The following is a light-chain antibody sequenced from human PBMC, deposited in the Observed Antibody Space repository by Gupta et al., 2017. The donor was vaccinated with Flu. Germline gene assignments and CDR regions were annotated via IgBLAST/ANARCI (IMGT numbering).Light chain of an antibody. Sequence: SYELTPPPSVSLSPGLSASLSCSGDRLEDKYVSWHQQKPGQSPVLVIYQDTERPSGIPDRFSGYNSGHTATLTITKTQAMDEADYYCQTWDRTTWVFGGGTKLTVL. CDR2: QDT. J-gene: IGLJ3*02. V-gene: IGLV3-1*01. CDR1: RLEDKY. CDR3: QTWDRTTWV.